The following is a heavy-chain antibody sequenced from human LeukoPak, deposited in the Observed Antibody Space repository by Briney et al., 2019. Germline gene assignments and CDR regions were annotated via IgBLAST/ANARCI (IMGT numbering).Heavy chain of an antibody. J-gene: IGHJ4*02. CDR2: ISGSGST. Sequence: GGPLRLSCAASAFTFSYYAMSWVRQAPGRGLEWVSAISGSGSTHYADSVKGRFTISRDNSKNTLYLQMNSLRDEDTAVYYCARDPSDGTKAFDDWGQGTLVTVSS. CDR1: AFTFSYYA. V-gene: IGHV3-23*01. CDR3: ARDPSDGTKAFDD.